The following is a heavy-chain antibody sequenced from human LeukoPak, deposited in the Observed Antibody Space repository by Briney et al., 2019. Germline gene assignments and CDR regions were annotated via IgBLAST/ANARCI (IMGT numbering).Heavy chain of an antibody. CDR1: GFTFSNYR. D-gene: IGHD2-15*01. J-gene: IGHJ4*02. CDR2: IKQDGSET. Sequence: PGGSLRLSCAASGFTFSNYRMSWGRQAPGKGLEWVANIKQDGSETHYVDSVRGRFIVSRDNAVFLQMNSLGVEDTAIYYCARDFAAAVGWGQGTLVTVSS. V-gene: IGHV3-7*01. CDR3: ARDFAAAVG.